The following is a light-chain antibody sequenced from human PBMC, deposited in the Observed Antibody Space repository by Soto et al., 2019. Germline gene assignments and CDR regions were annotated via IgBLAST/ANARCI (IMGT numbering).Light chain of an antibody. V-gene: IGKV3-15*01. Sequence: EIVMTQSPVTLSVSPGERATLSCRASQSVNSNLAWYQQKPGQAPRLLVYGASTRATGIPARFSGSGSGTEFTLTISSLQSEDFAVYYCQQELTFGGGTKVEI. CDR2: GAS. CDR1: QSVNSN. J-gene: IGKJ4*01. CDR3: QQELT.